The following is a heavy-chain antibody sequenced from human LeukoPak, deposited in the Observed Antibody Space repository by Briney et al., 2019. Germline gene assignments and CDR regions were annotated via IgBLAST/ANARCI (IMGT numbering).Heavy chain of an antibody. V-gene: IGHV4-34*01. CDR2: INHSGST. Sequence: SETLSLTCAVYGGSFSGYYWSWIRQPPEKGLEWIGEINHSGSTNYNPSLKSRVTISVDTSKNQFSLKLSSVTAADTAVYYCARRYGWLSLDYWGQGTLVTVSS. CDR1: GGSFSGYY. J-gene: IGHJ4*02. CDR3: ARRYGWLSLDY. D-gene: IGHD3-22*01.